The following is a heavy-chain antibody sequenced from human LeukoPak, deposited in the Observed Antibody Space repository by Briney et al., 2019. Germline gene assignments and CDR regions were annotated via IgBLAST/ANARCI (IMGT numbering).Heavy chain of an antibody. CDR2: IYPGDSDT. D-gene: IGHD6-19*01. V-gene: IGHV5-51*01. J-gene: IGHJ3*02. Sequence: GGSLRLSCAASGFTFSSYAMSWVRQAPGKGLEWMGIIYPGDSDTRYSPSFQGQVTISAEKSISTAYLQWSSLKASDTAMYYCARDTITVAGSLNAFDIWGQGTMVTVSS. CDR1: GFTFSSYA. CDR3: ARDTITVAGSLNAFDI.